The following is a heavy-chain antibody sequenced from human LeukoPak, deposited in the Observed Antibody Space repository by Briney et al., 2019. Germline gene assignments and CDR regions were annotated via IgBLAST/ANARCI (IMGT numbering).Heavy chain of an antibody. D-gene: IGHD3-10*02. CDR1: GLTVGSNY. J-gene: IGHJ4*02. Sequence: GGSLRLSCAASGLTVGSNYMSWVRQAPGKGLEWVSIIYSGGITHYADSVKGRFTISRDNSKNTLFLQMNRLRAEDTAVYYCARVDCSGSYYNKPLDYWGQGTLVTVSS. CDR2: IYSGGIT. V-gene: IGHV3-66*01. CDR3: ARVDCSGSYYNKPLDY.